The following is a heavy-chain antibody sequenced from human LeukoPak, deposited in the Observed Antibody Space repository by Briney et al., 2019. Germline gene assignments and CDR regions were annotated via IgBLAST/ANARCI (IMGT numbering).Heavy chain of an antibody. D-gene: IGHD3-16*02. Sequence: SETLSLTCAVSGYSISSGYYWGWIQQPPGKGLEWIGSIYHSGSTYYNPSLKSRVTISVDTSKNQFSLKLSSVTAADPAVYYCARYVWGSYPTFEDYWGQGTLVTVSS. J-gene: IGHJ4*02. CDR1: GYSISSGYY. CDR3: ARYVWGSYPTFEDY. V-gene: IGHV4-38-2*01. CDR2: IYHSGST.